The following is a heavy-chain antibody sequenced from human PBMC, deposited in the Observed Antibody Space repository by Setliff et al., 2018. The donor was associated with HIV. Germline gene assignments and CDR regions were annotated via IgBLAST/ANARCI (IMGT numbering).Heavy chain of an antibody. CDR2: IYSSGST. V-gene: IGHV4-4*07. Sequence: NPSETLSLTCTVSGGSLSSYYWSWIRQPAGKGLEWIGRIYSSGSTNYNPSLKSRLTMSVDTSKNQFPLKLTSVTAADTAVYYCARSGSYVGPIQHWGQGTLVTVSS. CDR3: ARSGSYVGPIQH. D-gene: IGHD3-10*02. J-gene: IGHJ1*01. CDR1: GGSLSSYY.